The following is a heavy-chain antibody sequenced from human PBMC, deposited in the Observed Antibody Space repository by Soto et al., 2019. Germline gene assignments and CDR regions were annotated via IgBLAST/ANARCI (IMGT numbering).Heavy chain of an antibody. J-gene: IGHJ6*02. CDR3: AKVPATEDYYGMDV. V-gene: IGHV3-30*18. Sequence: GGSLRLSCAASGFTFSSYGMHWVRQAPGKGLEWVAVISYDGSNKYYVDSVKGRFAISRDNSKNTLYLQMNSLRAEDTAVYYCAKVPATEDYYGMDVWGQGTKFTVYS. CDR1: GFTFSSYG. CDR2: ISYDGSNK. D-gene: IGHD2-15*01.